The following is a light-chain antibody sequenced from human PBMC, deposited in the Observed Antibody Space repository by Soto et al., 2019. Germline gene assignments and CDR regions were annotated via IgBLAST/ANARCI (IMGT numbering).Light chain of an antibody. J-gene: IGKJ3*01. CDR2: GAS. CDR1: QSVRSSY. Sequence: EIVLTQSPCTLSLSPGERATLSCRASQSVRSSYLAWYQQKPGQAPRLLIYGASSRATGIPDRFSGSGAGTDFALTISRLDLEDFALYYCQQYDRSPQSTFGPGTKVDIK. CDR3: QQYDRSPQST. V-gene: IGKV3-20*01.